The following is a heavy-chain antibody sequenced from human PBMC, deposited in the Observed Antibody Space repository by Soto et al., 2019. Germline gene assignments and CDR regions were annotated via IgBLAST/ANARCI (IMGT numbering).Heavy chain of an antibody. CDR3: AKDSRRHLEWLLYSYYYYYMDV. Sequence: PGGSLRLSCAASGFTFDDYAMHWLRQAPGKGLEWVSGISWNSGSIGYADSVKGRFTISRDNAKNSLYLQMNSLRAEDAALYYCAKDSRRHLEWLLYSYYYYYMDVWGKGTTVTVSS. V-gene: IGHV3-9*01. CDR1: GFTFDDYA. D-gene: IGHD3-3*01. J-gene: IGHJ6*03. CDR2: ISWNSGSI.